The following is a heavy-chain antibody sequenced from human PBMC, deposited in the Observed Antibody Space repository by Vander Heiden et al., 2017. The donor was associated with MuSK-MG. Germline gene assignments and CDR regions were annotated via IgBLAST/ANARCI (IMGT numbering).Heavy chain of an antibody. CDR1: GYSFTSYW. CDR2: IYPGDSDT. CDR3: ARRRKMPTGSRTPNWYYDL. J-gene: IGHJ2*01. Sequence: EVQLVQSGAEVKKPGESLKISCKGSGYSFTSYWIGWVRQMPGKGMEWMGIIYPGDSDTRYRPSFQGQGTISADKSISTAYLQWRSRKASDTAMYYCARRRKMPTGSRTPNWYYDLWGRGTMVTVSS. D-gene: IGHD2-2*01. V-gene: IGHV5-51*01.